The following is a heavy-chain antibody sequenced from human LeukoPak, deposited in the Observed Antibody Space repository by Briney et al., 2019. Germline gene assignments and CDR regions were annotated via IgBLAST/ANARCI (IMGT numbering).Heavy chain of an antibody. Sequence: PGGSLRLSCAASGFTFSSYWMHWVRQAPGKGLVWVARINSDGSDTNYADSVKGRFTISRESARNTVYLQMSCLRAEDTAVYYCARGWVPSDITLKWGQGTMVTVSS. V-gene: IGHV3-74*01. CDR1: GFTFSSYW. J-gene: IGHJ3*01. CDR2: INSDGSDT. D-gene: IGHD3-22*01. CDR3: ARGWVPSDITLK.